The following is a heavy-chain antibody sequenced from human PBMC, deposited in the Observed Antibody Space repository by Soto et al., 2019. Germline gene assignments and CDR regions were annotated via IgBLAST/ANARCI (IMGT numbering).Heavy chain of an antibody. D-gene: IGHD3-10*01. CDR3: ASAPPRGHHYYYYMDV. CDR2: INHSGST. J-gene: IGHJ6*03. CDR1: GGSFSGYY. V-gene: IGHV4-34*01. Sequence: PSETLSLTCAVYGGSFSGYYWSWIRQPPGKGLEWIGEINHSGSTNYNPSLKSRVTISVDTSKNQFSLKLSSVTAADTAVYYCASAPPRGHHYYYYMDVWGKGTTVTVSS.